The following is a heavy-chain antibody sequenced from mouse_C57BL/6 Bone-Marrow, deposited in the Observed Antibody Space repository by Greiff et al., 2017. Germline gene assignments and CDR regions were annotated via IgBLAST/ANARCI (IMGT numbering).Heavy chain of an antibody. Sequence: VQLKQSGPGLAKPSQTLSLTCSVTGYSITSDYWNWIRKFPGNKLEYMGYISYSGSTYYNPSLKSRISITRDTTKNQYYLQLNSVTTEDTATYYCARFITTVVAGFDYWGQGTTLTVSS. V-gene: IGHV3-8*01. CDR2: ISYSGST. D-gene: IGHD1-1*01. CDR3: ARFITTVVAGFDY. J-gene: IGHJ2*01. CDR1: GYSITSDY.